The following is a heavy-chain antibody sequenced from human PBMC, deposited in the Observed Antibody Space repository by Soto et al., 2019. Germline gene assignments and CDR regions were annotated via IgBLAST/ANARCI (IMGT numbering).Heavy chain of an antibody. J-gene: IGHJ3*02. CDR1: GFTFSSYW. CDR2: INSDGSST. D-gene: IGHD6-13*01. Sequence: EVQLVESGGGLVQPGGSLRLSCAPSGFTFSSYWMHWVRQPPGKGRVWVSRINSDGSSTSYADSVKGRFTISRDNAKNTLYLQMNSLTAEDTAVYYCARDFGSSRGGRRGAFDIWGQGTMVTVSS. CDR3: ARDFGSSRGGRRGAFDI. V-gene: IGHV3-74*01.